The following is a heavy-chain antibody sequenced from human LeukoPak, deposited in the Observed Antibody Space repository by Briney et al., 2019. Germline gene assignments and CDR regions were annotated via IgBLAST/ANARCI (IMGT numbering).Heavy chain of an antibody. CDR1: GGSINSYY. V-gene: IGHV4-59*01. D-gene: IGHD3-10*01. J-gene: IGHJ5*02. CDR3: ARGGYYGSGNDFRFDP. Sequence: ASETLSLTCTVSGGSINSYYWSWIRQPPGKGLECIGYIHCTGSTNYNPSLKSRVTISVDTSKNQFSLKLSSVTAADTAIYYCARGGYYGSGNDFRFDPWGQGTLVTVSS. CDR2: IHCTGST.